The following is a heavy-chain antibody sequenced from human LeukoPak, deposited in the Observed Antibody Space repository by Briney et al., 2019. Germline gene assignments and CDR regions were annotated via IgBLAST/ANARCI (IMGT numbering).Heavy chain of an antibody. D-gene: IGHD1-26*01. Sequence: SETLSLTCAVYGGSFSGYYWSWIRQPPGKGLEWIGYIYYTGSTSYNPSLRSRVTMSLDASKNQFSLELNSVTPADTAVYYCARGGNYWPQWWFDPWGRGTLVSVSS. J-gene: IGHJ5*02. CDR1: GGSFSGYY. CDR3: ARGGNYWPQWWFDP. V-gene: IGHV4-59*01. CDR2: IYYTGST.